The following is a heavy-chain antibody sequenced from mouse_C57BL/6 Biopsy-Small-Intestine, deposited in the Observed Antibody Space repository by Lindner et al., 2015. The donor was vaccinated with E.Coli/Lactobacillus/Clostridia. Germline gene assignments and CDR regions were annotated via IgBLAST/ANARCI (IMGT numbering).Heavy chain of an antibody. Sequence: VQLQESGAELVKPGAAVKMSCKASGYTFTTYPIEWMRQNHGKSLEWIGNFHPYNDDTNYNEKFKDKATLTAEKSSSTVYLELSRLTSDDSAVYYCARGSHYYAMDYWGQGTSVTVSS. D-gene: IGHD6-1*01. J-gene: IGHJ4*01. CDR3: ARGSHYYAMDY. CDR1: GYTFTTYP. CDR2: FHPYNDDT. V-gene: IGHV1-47*01.